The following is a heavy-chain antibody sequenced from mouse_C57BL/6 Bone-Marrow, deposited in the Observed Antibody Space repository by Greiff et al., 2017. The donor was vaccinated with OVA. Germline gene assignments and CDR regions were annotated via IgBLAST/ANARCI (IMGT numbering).Heavy chain of an antibody. J-gene: IGHJ4*01. CDR3: ARRWYSNFAMDY. V-gene: IGHV1-55*01. CDR1: GYTFTSYW. D-gene: IGHD1-1*02. Sequence: QVQLQQPGAELVKPGASVKMSCKASGYTFTSYWITWVKQRPGQGLEWIGDIYPGSGSTNYNEKFKSKATLTVDTSSSTAYMQLSSLTSEDSAVYYCARRWYSNFAMDYWGQGTSVTVSS. CDR2: IYPGSGST.